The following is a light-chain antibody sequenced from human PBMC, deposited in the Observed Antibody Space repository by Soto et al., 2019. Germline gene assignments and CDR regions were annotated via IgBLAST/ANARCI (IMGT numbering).Light chain of an antibody. V-gene: IGKV3-15*01. CDR1: QSVSTN. CDR2: GAS. J-gene: IGKJ4*01. CDR3: QQYNNWPT. Sequence: EIVMTQSPATLSVSPGDRATFSCSASQSVSTNLAWYQQRPGQAPRLLIYGASTRATGIPARFSGSGSGTEFTLSISSLQSEVFAVYYCQQYNNWPTFGGGTKVEIK.